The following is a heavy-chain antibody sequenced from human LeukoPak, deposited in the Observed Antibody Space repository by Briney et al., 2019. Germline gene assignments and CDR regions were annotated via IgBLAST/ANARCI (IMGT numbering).Heavy chain of an antibody. CDR3: AKPLSARY. J-gene: IGHJ4*02. V-gene: IGHV3-74*01. CDR2: VNGDGSDT. Sequence: PGGSLRLSCAASGFTFNSYWLHWVRQAPGKGLVWVSRVNGDGSDTSYADSVKGRFTISRDNAKNTLYLQMNSLRAEDTAVYYCAKPLSARYWGQGTLVTVSS. D-gene: IGHD3-16*02. CDR1: GFTFNSYW.